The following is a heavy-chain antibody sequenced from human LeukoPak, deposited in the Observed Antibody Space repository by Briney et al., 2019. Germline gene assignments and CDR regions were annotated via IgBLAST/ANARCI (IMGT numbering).Heavy chain of an antibody. V-gene: IGHV3-23*01. CDR1: GFTFSSYG. D-gene: IGHD2/OR15-2a*01. Sequence: GGSLRLSCAASGFTFSSYGMSWVRQAPGKGLEWVSNNADSVKGRFTISRDNSKNTLYLQMNSLRAEDTAVYYCASGTSSDYWGQGTLVTVSS. CDR3: ASGTSSDY. J-gene: IGHJ4*02.